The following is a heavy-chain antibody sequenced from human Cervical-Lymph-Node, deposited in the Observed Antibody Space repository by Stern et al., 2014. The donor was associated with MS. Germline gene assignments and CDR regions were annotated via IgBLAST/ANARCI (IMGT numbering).Heavy chain of an antibody. D-gene: IGHD4-17*01. Sequence: VQLVQYGAEVKKPGSSVKVSCKASGGTFSTYPIIWVRQAPGQGLEVVGGIIPVFGTANYAQKFQGRVTITAADSSSTAYMELSSLRSEDTAVYYCASPVTLTVGAMDVWGQGTTITVSS. CDR3: ASPVTLTVGAMDV. CDR1: GGTFSTYP. CDR2: IIPVFGTA. V-gene: IGHV1-69*01. J-gene: IGHJ6*02.